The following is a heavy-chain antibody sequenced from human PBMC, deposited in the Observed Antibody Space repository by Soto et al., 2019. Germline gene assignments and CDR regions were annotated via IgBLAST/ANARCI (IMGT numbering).Heavy chain of an antibody. V-gene: IGHV4-30-2*01. CDR2: IYYTGST. Sequence: SETLSLTCAVSGGSMRRGGQSWSWIRQPPGKGLEWLGFIYYTGSTYYNPSLKSRVTLSVDRSKNQLSLNLTSVTAADKSMYFCARGPPVAYSRWDVWGQGTTVTVSS. CDR3: ARGPPVAYSRWDV. CDR1: GGSMRRGGQS. D-gene: IGHD2-15*01. J-gene: IGHJ6*02.